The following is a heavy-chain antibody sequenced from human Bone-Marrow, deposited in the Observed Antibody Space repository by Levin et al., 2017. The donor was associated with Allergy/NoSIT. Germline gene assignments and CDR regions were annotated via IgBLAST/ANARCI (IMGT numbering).Heavy chain of an antibody. CDR1: GFTFNDYA. V-gene: IGHV3-49*04. Sequence: PGGSLRLSCTASGFTFNDYAMSWVRQAPGKGLEWVGFIRSKAYGGTTEYAASVKGRFTISRDDSKSIAYLQMNSLKTEDTAVYYCTRWGYGGKAFDYWGQGTLVTVSS. CDR2: IRSKAYGGTT. J-gene: IGHJ4*02. CDR3: TRWGYGGKAFDY. D-gene: IGHD4-23*01.